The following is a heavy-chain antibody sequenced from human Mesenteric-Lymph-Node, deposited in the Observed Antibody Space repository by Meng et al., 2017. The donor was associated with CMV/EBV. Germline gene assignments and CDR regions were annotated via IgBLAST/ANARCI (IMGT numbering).Heavy chain of an antibody. CDR2: ISSSSSTI. D-gene: IGHD2/OR15-2a*01. CDR1: GFTFSSYS. J-gene: IGHJ6*02. CDR3: AKDRSGIVPWVSCMDV. Sequence: GESLKISCAASGFTFSSYSMNWVRQAPGKGLEWVSYISSSSSTIYYADSVKGRFTISRDNAKNSLNLQMNSLRAEDTAVYYCAKDRSGIVPWVSCMDVWGQGTTVTVSS. V-gene: IGHV3-48*04.